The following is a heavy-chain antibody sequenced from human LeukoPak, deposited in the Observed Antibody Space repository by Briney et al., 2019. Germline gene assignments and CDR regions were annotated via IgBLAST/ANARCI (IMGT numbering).Heavy chain of an antibody. J-gene: IGHJ4*02. CDR3: ATRRGGPYPYYFDH. CDR1: GDSLSGYY. D-gene: IGHD2-15*01. CDR2: VNDRGTT. Sequence: SETLSLTCAVYGDSLSGYYWSWIRQSPGPGLEGIGEVNDRGTTNYNPNLKSRVTISVVTSSNQFSLRLTSVTAADTAIYFCATRRGGPYPYYFDHWDQGALVTVSS. V-gene: IGHV4-34*01.